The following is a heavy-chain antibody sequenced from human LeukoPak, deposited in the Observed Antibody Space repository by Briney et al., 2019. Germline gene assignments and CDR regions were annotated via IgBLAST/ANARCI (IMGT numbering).Heavy chain of an antibody. CDR3: AKDKGKNLYSSGWYYGMDV. D-gene: IGHD6-19*01. V-gene: IGHV3-9*01. Sequence: GGSLRLSCAASGFTFDDYAMHWVRQAPGKGLEWVSGISWNSGSIGYADSVKGRFTISRDNAKNSLYLQMNSLRAEDTALYYCAKDKGKNLYSSGWYYGMDVWGQGTTVTVSS. J-gene: IGHJ6*02. CDR2: ISWNSGSI. CDR1: GFTFDDYA.